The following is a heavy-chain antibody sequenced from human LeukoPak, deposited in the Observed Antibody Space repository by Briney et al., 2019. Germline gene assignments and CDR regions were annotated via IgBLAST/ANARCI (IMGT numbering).Heavy chain of an antibody. CDR1: GFTFSSYA. J-gene: IGHJ5*02. V-gene: IGHV3-23*01. CDR2: ISGSGDGT. CDR3: AKDHRGYYGSGSYFWFDP. Sequence: GGSLRLSCAASGFTFSSYAMSWVRQAPGKGLEWVSGISGSGDGTYYADSVKGRFTISRDNSMHTVYLQMNSLRAEDTAVYYCAKDHRGYYGSGSYFWFDPWGQGTLVTVSS. D-gene: IGHD3-10*01.